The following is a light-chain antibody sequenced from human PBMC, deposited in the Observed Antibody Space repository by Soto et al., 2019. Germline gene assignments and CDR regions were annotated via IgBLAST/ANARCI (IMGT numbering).Light chain of an antibody. CDR2: DSS. CDR3: QQRSNWPLT. J-gene: IGKJ4*01. Sequence: IVLTQSPATLSLSPGERATLSCRASQSVSSYLAWYQQKRGQAPRLLIYDSSNRATGIPARFSGSGSGTDFSLIISSLEPEDFAVYYCQQRSNWPLTFGGGTKVDIK. CDR1: QSVSSY. V-gene: IGKV3-11*01.